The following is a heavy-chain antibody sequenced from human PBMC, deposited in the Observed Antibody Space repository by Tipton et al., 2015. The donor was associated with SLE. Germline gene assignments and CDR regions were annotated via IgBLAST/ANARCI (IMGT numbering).Heavy chain of an antibody. CDR2: MLDSGNT. D-gene: IGHD3-16*02. J-gene: IGHJ6*03. CDR3: AREYDFVWGSYRPYYFMDV. Sequence: TLSLTCTVSGGSISSTTYYWVWIRQPPGKGLEWVGSMLDSGNTYYNPSLKSRVSISVDMSKHQASLELRSVTAADTAVYYCAREYDFVWGSYRPYYFMDVWGKGTTVTVSS. CDR1: GGSISSTTYY. V-gene: IGHV4-39*07.